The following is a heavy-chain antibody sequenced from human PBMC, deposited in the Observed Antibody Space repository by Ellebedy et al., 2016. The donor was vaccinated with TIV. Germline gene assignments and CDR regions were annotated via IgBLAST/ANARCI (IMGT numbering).Heavy chain of an antibody. D-gene: IGHD3-10*01. CDR3: ARGGLYYLLDY. CDR1: GGSISSYY. J-gene: IGHJ4*02. V-gene: IGHV4-59*12. CDR2: IYYSGST. Sequence: MPSETLSLTCTVSGGSISSYYWSWIRYPPGTGLAWIGYIYYSGSTNYTPSLKSRVTISVDTSKNQFTLKLSSVTAADTAVYYCARGGLYYLLDYWGQGTLVTVSS.